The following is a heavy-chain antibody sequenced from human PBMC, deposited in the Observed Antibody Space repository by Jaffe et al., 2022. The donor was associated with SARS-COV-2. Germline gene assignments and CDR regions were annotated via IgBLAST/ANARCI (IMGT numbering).Heavy chain of an antibody. J-gene: IGHJ5*02. Sequence: EVQLVESGGGLVKPGGSLRLSCEASGFTFSEYNMNWVRQAPGKGLEWVSSISGSGAYTFHADSVRGRFTISRDNAKNSLYLQINSLRAEDTAVYYCVRDGSGTYSYIRTWFDPWGQGTLVTVSS. CDR2: ISGSGAYT. D-gene: IGHD1-26*01. CDR3: VRDGSGTYSYIRTWFDP. V-gene: IGHV3-21*01. CDR1: GFTFSEYN.